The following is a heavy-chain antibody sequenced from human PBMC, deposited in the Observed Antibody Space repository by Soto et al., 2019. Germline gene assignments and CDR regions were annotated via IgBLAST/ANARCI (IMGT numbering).Heavy chain of an antibody. D-gene: IGHD2-2*01. V-gene: IGHV3-33*01. J-gene: IGHJ6*02. CDR2: IWYDGSNK. CDR3: ARDGPGGLPYCSSTSCFPRHYYYGMDV. Sequence: GGSLRLSCAASGFTFSSYGMHWVRQAPGKGLEWVAVIWYDGSNKYYADSVKGRFTISRDNSKNTLYLQMNSLRAEDTAVYYCARDGPGGLPYCSSTSCFPRHYYYGMDVWRQGTTVTVPS. CDR1: GFTFSSYG.